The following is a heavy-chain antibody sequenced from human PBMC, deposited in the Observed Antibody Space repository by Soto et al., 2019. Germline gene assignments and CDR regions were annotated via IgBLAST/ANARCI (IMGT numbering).Heavy chain of an antibody. CDR1: GYTFTSYD. CDR3: ARGLSGTAGYCSGGSCYKRRLRFDP. V-gene: IGHV1-8*01. CDR2: MNTNSSNT. Sequence: GASVKVSCKASGYTFTSYDINWVRQATGQGLEWMRWMNTNSSNTGYAQKFQGRVTMTRNTSISTAYMELSSLRSEDTAVYYCARGLSGTAGYCSGGSCYKRRLRFDPWGQGTLVTVSS. J-gene: IGHJ5*02. D-gene: IGHD2-15*01.